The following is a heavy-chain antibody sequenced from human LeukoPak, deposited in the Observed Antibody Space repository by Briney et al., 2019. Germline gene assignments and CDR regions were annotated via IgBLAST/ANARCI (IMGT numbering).Heavy chain of an antibody. CDR3: ARERIVGATDFDY. Sequence: GGSLRLSYVASGFTFDHYWMTWVRQAPGKGLEWVANIKPDGSEKHYVDSVEGRFTISRDNAKNSLFLQMNSLRVEDTAVYYCARERIVGATDFDYWGQGTLVTVSS. CDR1: GFTFDHYW. J-gene: IGHJ4*02. V-gene: IGHV3-7*01. D-gene: IGHD1-26*01. CDR2: IKPDGSEK.